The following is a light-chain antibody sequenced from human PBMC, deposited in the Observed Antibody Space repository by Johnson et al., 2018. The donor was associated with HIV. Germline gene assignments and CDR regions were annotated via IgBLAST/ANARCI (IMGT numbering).Light chain of an antibody. J-gene: IGLJ1*01. V-gene: IGLV1-51*02. CDR1: SSNIGNNY. CDR2: ENN. Sequence: QSVLTQPPSVSAAPGQKVTISCSGSSSNIGNNYVSWYQQLPGTAPKLLIYENNKRPSGIPDRFSGSKSGTSATLAITGLQTGDEADYYCGTWDSSLSAHYGFGTGTTISVL. CDR3: GTWDSSLSAHYG.